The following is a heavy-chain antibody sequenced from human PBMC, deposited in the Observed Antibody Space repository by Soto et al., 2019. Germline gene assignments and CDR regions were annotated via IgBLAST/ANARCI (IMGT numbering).Heavy chain of an antibody. Sequence: QVQLVESGGGVVQPGRSLRLSCAASGFTFSSYAMHWVRQAPGKGLEWVAVLSYDGSNKYYADSVKGRFTISRDNSKNTLYLQVNSLRAEDTAVYYCAREYSSSATHHKFYYYYYYGMDVWGQGTTVTVSS. V-gene: IGHV3-30-3*01. CDR3: AREYSSSATHHKFYYYYYYGMDV. J-gene: IGHJ6*02. CDR1: GFTFSSYA. CDR2: LSYDGSNK. D-gene: IGHD6-6*01.